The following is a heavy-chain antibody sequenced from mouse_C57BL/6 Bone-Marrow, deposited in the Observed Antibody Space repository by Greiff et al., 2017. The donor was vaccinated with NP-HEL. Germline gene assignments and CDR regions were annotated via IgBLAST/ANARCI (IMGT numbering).Heavy chain of an antibody. D-gene: IGHD2-12*01. CDR2: ISSGSRTI. CDR3: ARRYRGLYYYAMDY. Sequence: EVHLVESGGGLVKPGGSLKLSCAASGFTFSDYGMHWVRQAPEKGLEWVAYISSGSRTIYYADTVKGRFTISRDNAKNTLFLQMTSLRSEDTAMYYCARRYRGLYYYAMDYWGQGTSVTVSS. CDR1: GFTFSDYG. J-gene: IGHJ4*01. V-gene: IGHV5-17*01.